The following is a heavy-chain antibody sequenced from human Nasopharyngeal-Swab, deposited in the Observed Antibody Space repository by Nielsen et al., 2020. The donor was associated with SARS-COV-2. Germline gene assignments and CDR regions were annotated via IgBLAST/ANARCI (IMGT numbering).Heavy chain of an antibody. J-gene: IGHJ4*02. CDR1: GGSISSYY. V-gene: IGHV4-59*01. D-gene: IGHD3-10*01. Sequence: SETLSLTCTVSGGSISSYYWSWIRQPPGKGLEWIGYIYYSGSTNYNPSLKSRVTISVGTSKNQFSLKLSSVTAADTAVYYCARAYYYGSGSSFDYWGQGTLVTVSS. CDR2: IYYSGST. CDR3: ARAYYYGSGSSFDY.